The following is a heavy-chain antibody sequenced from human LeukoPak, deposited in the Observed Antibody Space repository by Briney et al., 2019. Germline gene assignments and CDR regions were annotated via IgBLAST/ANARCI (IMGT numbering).Heavy chain of an antibody. CDR1: GFTFCSNA. J-gene: IGHJ4*02. CDR2: ISGRGDRT. Sequence: GGSLRVSCAPSGFTFCSNAICSVRQAPGKGLEWVSAISGRGDRTYYADSVKGRFTISRDNSKNTLYLQMNSLRAEDTAVYYSAKEQSSSGLLDYWGQGTLVTVSS. D-gene: IGHD6-6*01. CDR3: AKEQSSSGLLDY. V-gene: IGHV3-23*01.